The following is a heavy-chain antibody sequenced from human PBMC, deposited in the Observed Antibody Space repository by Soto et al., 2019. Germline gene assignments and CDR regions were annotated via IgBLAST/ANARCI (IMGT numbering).Heavy chain of an antibody. Sequence: GASVKVSCKASGGTFSSYAISWVRQAPGQGLEWMGGIIPIFGTANYAQKFQGRVTITADESTSTAYMELSSLRSEDTAVYYCAIDRGLVSISWQYYYCGMEVWGQGTTVTVSS. CDR2: IIPIFGTA. CDR1: GGTFSSYA. V-gene: IGHV1-69*13. CDR3: AIDRGLVSISWQYYYCGMEV. J-gene: IGHJ6*02. D-gene: IGHD6-13*01.